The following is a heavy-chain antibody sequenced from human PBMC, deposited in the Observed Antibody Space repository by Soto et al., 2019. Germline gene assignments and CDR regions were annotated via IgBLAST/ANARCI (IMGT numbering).Heavy chain of an antibody. Sequence: PGGSLRLSCAASGFTFSSYAMHWVRQAPGKGLEWVAVISYDGSNKYYADSVKGRFTISRDNSKNTLYLQMNSLRAEDTAVYYCARRPKWDIEYYYYYYGMDVWGQGTTVTVSS. CDR2: ISYDGSNK. CDR3: ARRPKWDIEYYYYYYGMDV. V-gene: IGHV3-30-3*01. CDR1: GFTFSSYA. D-gene: IGHD5-12*01. J-gene: IGHJ6*02.